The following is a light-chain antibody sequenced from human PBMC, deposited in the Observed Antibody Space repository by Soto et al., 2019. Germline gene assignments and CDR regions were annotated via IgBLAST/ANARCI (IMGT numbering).Light chain of an antibody. CDR1: STDVGGYNY. V-gene: IGLV2-14*01. CDR3: GSYTSTDTPLV. CDR2: EVN. Sequence: SVLAQPSSVSGSPGQPITISCTGTSTDVGGYNYVSWYQHHPGKGPKLIIYEVNNRPSGVSDRFSGSKSGNKASLTISNLEAEDESDYYCGSYTSTDTPLVFGTGTKVTVL. J-gene: IGLJ1*01.